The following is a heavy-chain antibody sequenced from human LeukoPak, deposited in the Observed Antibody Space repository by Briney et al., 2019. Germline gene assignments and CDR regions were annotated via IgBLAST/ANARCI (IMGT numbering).Heavy chain of an antibody. D-gene: IGHD1-14*01. CDR3: ARNQRRLDY. CDR1: GFTFSNYW. CDR2: IKQDGSEK. V-gene: IGHV3-7*01. Sequence: GGSLRLSCAAAGFTFSNYWMTWVRQAPGKGLELVANIKQDGSEKYYVDSVKGRFTISRDNAKNSLYLQMNSLRAEDTAVYYCARNQRRLDYWGQGTLVTVSS. J-gene: IGHJ4*02.